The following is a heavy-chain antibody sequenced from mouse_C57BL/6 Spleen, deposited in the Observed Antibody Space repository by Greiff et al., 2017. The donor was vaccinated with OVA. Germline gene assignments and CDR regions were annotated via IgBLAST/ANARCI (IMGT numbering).Heavy chain of an antibody. Sequence: VQLQQPGAELVKPGASVKLSCKASGYTFTSYWMQWVKQRPGQGLEWIGEIDPSDSYTNYNQKFKGKATLTVDTSSSTAYMQLSSLTSEDSAVYYCARSTTVVATDFDVWGTGTTVTVSS. CDR1: GYTFTSYW. V-gene: IGHV1-50*01. D-gene: IGHD1-1*01. CDR2: IDPSDSYT. CDR3: ARSTTVVATDFDV. J-gene: IGHJ1*03.